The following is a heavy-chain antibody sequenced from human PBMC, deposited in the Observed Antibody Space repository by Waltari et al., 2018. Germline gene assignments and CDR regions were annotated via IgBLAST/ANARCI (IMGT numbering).Heavy chain of an antibody. CDR3: ARDSNLLVYATQFDY. V-gene: IGHV3-7*03. Sequence: EVQLVECGGGLVQPGGSLTLSCAASGFTFSSYWMSWVRTAPGKGLEWVANIKQDGGEKNYVDSVKGRFTISRDNAKNLVYLQMNSLRAEDTAVYYCARDSNLLVYATQFDYWGQGTLVTVSS. D-gene: IGHD2-8*01. J-gene: IGHJ4*02. CDR1: GFTFSSYW. CDR2: IKQDGGEK.